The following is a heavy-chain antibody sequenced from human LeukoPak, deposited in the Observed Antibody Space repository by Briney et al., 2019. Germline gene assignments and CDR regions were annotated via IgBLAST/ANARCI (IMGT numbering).Heavy chain of an antibody. V-gene: IGHV3-74*01. CDR2: INSDGSST. Sequence: GGSLRLSCAASGFTFSSYSMNWVRQAPGKGLVWVSRINSDGSSTSYADSVKGRFTISRDNAKNTLYLQMNSLRAEDTAVYYCARERDSSNSFDYWGQGTLVTVSS. J-gene: IGHJ4*02. CDR1: GFTFSSYS. D-gene: IGHD3-22*01. CDR3: ARERDSSNSFDY.